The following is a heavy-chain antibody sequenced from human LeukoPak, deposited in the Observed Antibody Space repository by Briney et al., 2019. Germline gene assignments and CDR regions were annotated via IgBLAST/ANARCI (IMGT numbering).Heavy chain of an antibody. CDR1: GFTFTSYA. V-gene: IGHV3-66*01. Sequence: GGSLRLSCAASGFTFTSYAMNWVRQAPGKGLEWVSVIYSGGSTYYADSVKGRFTISRDNSKNTLYLQMNSLRAEDTAVYYCARGFGELYYYGMDVWGQGTTVTVSS. CDR3: ARGFGELYYYGMDV. D-gene: IGHD3-10*01. CDR2: IYSGGST. J-gene: IGHJ6*02.